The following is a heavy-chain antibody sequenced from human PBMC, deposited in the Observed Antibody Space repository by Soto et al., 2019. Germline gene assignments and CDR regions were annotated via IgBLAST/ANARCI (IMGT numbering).Heavy chain of an antibody. D-gene: IGHD5-12*01. CDR2: IYYSGST. Sequence: QLQLQESGPGLVKPSETLSLACTVSGDSISSSSNYWGWIRQPPGKGLEWVGSIYYSGSTYYNPSLKSRVTVSVDTSKNQFSLNLRSLTAADTAVYYCARHLSGYSRSVPYRYFDLWGRGTLVTVSS. CDR3: ARHLSGYSRSVPYRYFDL. CDR1: GDSISSSSNY. V-gene: IGHV4-39*01. J-gene: IGHJ2*01.